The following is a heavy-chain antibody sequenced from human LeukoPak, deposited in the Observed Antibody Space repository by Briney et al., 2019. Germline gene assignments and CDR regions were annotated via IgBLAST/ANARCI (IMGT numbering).Heavy chain of an antibody. CDR3: AKDSCSSTSCYTPFDY. CDR2: ISGSGGST. D-gene: IGHD2-2*02. CDR1: GFTFSSYA. V-gene: IGHV3-23*01. J-gene: IGHJ4*02. Sequence: GGSLRLSCAASGFTFSSYAMSWVRQAPGKGLEWVSAISGSGGSTYYAVSVKGRFTISRDNSKNTLYLQMNSLRAEDTAVYYCAKDSCSSTSCYTPFDYWGQGTLVTVSS.